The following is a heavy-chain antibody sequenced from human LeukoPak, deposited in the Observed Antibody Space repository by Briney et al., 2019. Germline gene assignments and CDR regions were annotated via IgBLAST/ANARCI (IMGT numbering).Heavy chain of an antibody. CDR2: IEQDGSEE. CDR1: GFIFSSYW. CDR3: ARVYDSSGYYRS. V-gene: IGHV3-7*01. D-gene: IGHD3-22*01. Sequence: GGSLRLSCAASGFIFSSYWMSWVRQAPGKGLEWVANIEQDGSEEYYVDSVKGRFTISRDNANNSLYLQMNSLRAEDTPVYYCARVYDSSGYYRSWGQGTLVTVSS. J-gene: IGHJ4*02.